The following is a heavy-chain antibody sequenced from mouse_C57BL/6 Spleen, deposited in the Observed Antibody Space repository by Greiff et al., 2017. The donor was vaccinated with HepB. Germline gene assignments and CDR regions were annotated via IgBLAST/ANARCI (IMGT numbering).Heavy chain of an antibody. J-gene: IGHJ4*01. Sequence: EVKLMESGGGLVKPGGSLKLSCAASGFTFSDYGMHWVRQAPEKGLEWVAYISSGSSTIYYADTLKGRFTISRDNAKNTLFLQMNSLRSEDTAMYYGESVLGSYAMDYWGQGTSITVSS. V-gene: IGHV5-17*01. D-gene: IGHD2-2*01. CDR3: ESVLGSYAMDY. CDR1: GFTFSDYG. CDR2: ISSGSSTI.